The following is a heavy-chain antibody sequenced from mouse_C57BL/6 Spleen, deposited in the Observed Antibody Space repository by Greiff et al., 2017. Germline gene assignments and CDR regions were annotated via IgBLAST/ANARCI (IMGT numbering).Heavy chain of an antibody. CDR2: ISSGSSTI. CDR1: GFTFSDYG. CDR3: ARGGNYFDY. V-gene: IGHV5-17*01. Sequence: DVMLVESGGGLVKPGGSLKLSCAASGFTFSDYGMHWVRQAPEKGLEWVAYISSGSSTIYYADTVKGRFTISRDNAKNTLFLQMTSRRSEDTAMYYCARGGNYFDYWGQGTTLTVSS. J-gene: IGHJ2*01.